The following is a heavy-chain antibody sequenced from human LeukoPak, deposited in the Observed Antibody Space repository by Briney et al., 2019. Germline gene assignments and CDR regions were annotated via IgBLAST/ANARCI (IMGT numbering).Heavy chain of an antibody. D-gene: IGHD3-22*01. V-gene: IGHV4-39*01. CDR1: GGSISSSSYY. CDR3: ATKQTYYYDSGGYVDY. J-gene: IGHJ4*02. Sequence: SETLSLTCTVSGGSISSSSYYWGWIRQPPGKGLEWIGSIYYSGSTYYNPSLKSRVTISVDTSKNQFSLKLSSVTAADTAVYYCATKQTYYYDSGGYVDYWGQGTLVTVSS. CDR2: IYYSGST.